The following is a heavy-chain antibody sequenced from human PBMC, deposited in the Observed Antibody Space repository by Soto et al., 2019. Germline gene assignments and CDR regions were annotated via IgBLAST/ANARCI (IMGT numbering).Heavy chain of an antibody. CDR3: AKDPPDWNDGVYYYYYGMDV. J-gene: IGHJ6*02. D-gene: IGHD1-1*01. Sequence: GRSLRLSCAASGFTFSSYAMSWVRQAPGKGLEWVSAISGSGGSTYYADPVKGRFTISRDNSKNTLYLQMNSLRAEDTAVYYCAKDPPDWNDGVYYYYYGMDVWGQGTTVTVSS. V-gene: IGHV3-23*01. CDR2: ISGSGGST. CDR1: GFTFSSYA.